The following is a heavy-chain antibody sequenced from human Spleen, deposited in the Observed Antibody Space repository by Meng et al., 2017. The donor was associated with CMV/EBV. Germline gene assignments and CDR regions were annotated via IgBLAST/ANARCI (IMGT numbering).Heavy chain of an antibody. CDR1: GGSFSGYY. D-gene: IGHD6-19*01. V-gene: IGHV4-34*01. J-gene: IGHJ6*02. CDR2: IHHSGST. Sequence: SETLSLTCAVYGGSFSGYYWSWIRQPPGKGLEWIGEIHHSGSTNDNPSLKSRVTISVDTSKNQFSLKPSSVTAADTAVYYCARCPPLGRGWSRPSYGMDVWGQGTTVTVSS. CDR3: ARCPPLGRGWSRPSYGMDV.